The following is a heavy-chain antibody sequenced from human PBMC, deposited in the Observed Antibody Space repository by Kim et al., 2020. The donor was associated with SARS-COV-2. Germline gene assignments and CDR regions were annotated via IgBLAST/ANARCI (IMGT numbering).Heavy chain of an antibody. J-gene: IGHJ4*02. CDR3: ARPGQRCSGGSCYIEDGLDY. V-gene: IGHV5-51*01. D-gene: IGHD2-15*01. CDR1: GYSFTSYW. CDR2: IYPGDSDT. Sequence: GESLKISCKGSGYSFTSYWIGWVRQMPGKGLEWMGIIYPGDSDTRYSPSFQGQVTISADKSISTAYLQWSSLKASDTAMYYCARPGQRCSGGSCYIEDGLDYWGQGTLVTVSS.